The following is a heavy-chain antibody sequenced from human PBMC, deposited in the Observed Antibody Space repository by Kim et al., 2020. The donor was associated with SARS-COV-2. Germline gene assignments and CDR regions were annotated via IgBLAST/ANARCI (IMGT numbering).Heavy chain of an antibody. CDR1: GFTFSNAW. V-gene: IGHV3-15*01. CDR3: TTLDGYNYREFDY. CDR2: IKSKTDGGTT. Sequence: GGSLRLSCAASGFTFSNAWMSWVRQAPGKGLEWVGRIKSKTDGGTTDYAAPVKGRFTISRDDSKNTLYLQMNSLKTEDTAVYYCTTLDGYNYREFDYWGQGTLVTVSS. J-gene: IGHJ4*02. D-gene: IGHD5-12*01.